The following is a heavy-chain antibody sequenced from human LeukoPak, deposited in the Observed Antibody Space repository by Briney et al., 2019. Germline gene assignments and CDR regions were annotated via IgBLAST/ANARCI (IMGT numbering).Heavy chain of an antibody. J-gene: IGHJ4*02. CDR3: AKEYCSNSVCHSLDY. D-gene: IGHD2-8*01. CDR1: GFTFSSYA. CDR2: ISGSGDNT. Sequence: GGSLRLSCAASGFTFSSYAMSWVRQAPGKGLEWVSGISGSGDNTYYANSVKGRFTFSRDNSKNTLYLQMNSLRAEDTAVYYCAKEYCSNSVCHSLDYWGQGTLVTVSS. V-gene: IGHV3-23*01.